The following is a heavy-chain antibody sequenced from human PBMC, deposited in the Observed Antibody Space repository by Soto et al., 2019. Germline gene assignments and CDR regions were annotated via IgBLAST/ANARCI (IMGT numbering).Heavy chain of an antibody. Sequence: SETLSLTCAVYGGSFSGYYWSWIRQPPGKGLEWIGEINHSGSTNYNPSLKSRVTISVDTSKNQFSLKLSSVTAADTAVYYCARGRAPYCSSTSCYSSARIPMSSRLPHYYMDVWGKGTKVTGSS. CDR2: INHSGST. V-gene: IGHV4-34*01. CDR3: ARGRAPYCSSTSCYSSARIPMSSRLPHYYMDV. D-gene: IGHD2-2*01. J-gene: IGHJ6*03. CDR1: GGSFSGYY.